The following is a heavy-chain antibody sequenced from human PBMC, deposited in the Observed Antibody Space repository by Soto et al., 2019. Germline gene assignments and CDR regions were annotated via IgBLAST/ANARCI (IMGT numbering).Heavy chain of an antibody. D-gene: IGHD3-10*01. CDR1: GGSISSSSYY. V-gene: IGHV4-39*01. CDR2: IYYSGST. J-gene: IGHJ5*02. CDR3: ARQEITMVRAFNWFDP. Sequence: QLQLQESGPGLVKPSETLSLTCTVSGGSISSSSYYWGWIRQPPGKGLEWIGSIYYSGSTYYNPSLTSRVTISVDTSKNQSSLKLTSVTAADTAVYYCARQEITMVRAFNWFDPWGQGTLVTVSS.